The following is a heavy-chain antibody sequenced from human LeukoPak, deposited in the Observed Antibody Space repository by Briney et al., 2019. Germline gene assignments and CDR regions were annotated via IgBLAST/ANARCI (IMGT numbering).Heavy chain of an antibody. V-gene: IGHV3-20*04. CDR2: INSIGGST. J-gene: IGHJ4*02. Sequence: PRGSLRLSCAPSGFTPDLHGMSWVRPAPGKGLEWVSGINSIGGSTGYADSVKGRFTISRDNDKNSIYLQMKSLRVEDTALYYCAREGGSGSYYAIDYWGQGQLVTVSS. CDR3: AREGGSGSYYAIDY. D-gene: IGHD3-10*01. CDR1: GFTPDLHG.